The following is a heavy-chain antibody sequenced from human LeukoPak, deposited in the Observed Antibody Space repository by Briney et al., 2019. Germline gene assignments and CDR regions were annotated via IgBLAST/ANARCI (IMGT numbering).Heavy chain of an antibody. CDR3: ARGLHCSTTSCYGYYYYGMDV. CDR2: INHSGST. J-gene: IGHJ6*02. CDR1: GGSLSGYY. Sequence: SETLSLTCAVYGGSLSGYYWSWIRQPPGKGLEWIGEINHSGSTNYNPSLKSRVTISVDTSKNQCSLKLSSVTAADTAVYYCARGLHCSTTSCYGYYYYGMDVWGQGTTVTVSS. V-gene: IGHV4-34*01. D-gene: IGHD2-2*01.